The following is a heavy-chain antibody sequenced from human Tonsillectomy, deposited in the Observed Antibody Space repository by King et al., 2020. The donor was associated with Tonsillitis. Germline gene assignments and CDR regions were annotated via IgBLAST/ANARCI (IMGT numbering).Heavy chain of an antibody. Sequence: VQLVESGGGVVQPGRSLRLSCAASGFTFSSYGMHWVRQAPGKGLEWVAVISCDGSNKYYADSVKGRFTISRDNSKNTLYLQMNSLRAEDTAVYYCAKDREYSSSAFDYWGQGTLVTVSS. D-gene: IGHD6-6*01. CDR2: ISCDGSNK. CDR1: GFTFSSYG. J-gene: IGHJ4*02. V-gene: IGHV3-30*18. CDR3: AKDREYSSSAFDY.